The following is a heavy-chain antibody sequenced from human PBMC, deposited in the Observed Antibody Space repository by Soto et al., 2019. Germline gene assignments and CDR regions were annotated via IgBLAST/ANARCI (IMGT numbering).Heavy chain of an antibody. CDR1: GFPFTSYG. V-gene: IGHV3-30*03. CDR3: VEGQSSFDY. CDR2: ISYDGSDK. J-gene: IGHJ4*02. Sequence: QVQLVESGGGVVQPGRSLRLSCAASGFPFTSYGMHWVREGPDKGLEWVAIISYDGSDKYYADSVKGRFTISRDNSKNTLYLQMNSLRPEDTALYYCVEGQSSFDYRGQGTLVIVSS.